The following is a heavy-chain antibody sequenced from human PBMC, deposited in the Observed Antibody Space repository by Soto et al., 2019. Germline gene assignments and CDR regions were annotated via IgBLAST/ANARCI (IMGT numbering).Heavy chain of an antibody. CDR2: ISAYNGDT. Sequence: QVQLVQSGAEVKKPGASMKVSCKASGYIVTNNDITWVRQAPGQGLEWMGWISAYNGDTNYAQKLQGRVTMTTDTSTSTAYMELRSLRSDDTAVYYCARDQASGMDVWGQGTTVTVSS. V-gene: IGHV1-18*01. CDR1: GYIVTNND. D-gene: IGHD7-27*01. CDR3: ARDQASGMDV. J-gene: IGHJ6*02.